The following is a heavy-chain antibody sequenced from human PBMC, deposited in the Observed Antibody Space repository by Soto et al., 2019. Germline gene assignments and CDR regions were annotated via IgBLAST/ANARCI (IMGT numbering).Heavy chain of an antibody. CDR1: GFTFSSYG. V-gene: IGHV3-33*01. CDR2: IWYDGSNK. CDR3: ARDAYLGSGSYAY. D-gene: IGHD3-10*01. Sequence: QVQLVESGGGVVQPGRSLRLSCAASGFTFSSYGMHWVRQAPGKGLEWVALIWYDGSNKNYAGSVKGRFTNSRDDSKNTLYLQMNSLRAEDTAVYYCARDAYLGSGSYAYWGQGTLVTVS. J-gene: IGHJ4*02.